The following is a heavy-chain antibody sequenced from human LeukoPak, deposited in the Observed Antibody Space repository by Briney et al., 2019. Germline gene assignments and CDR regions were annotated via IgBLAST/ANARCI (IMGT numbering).Heavy chain of an antibody. J-gene: IGHJ4*02. D-gene: IGHD3-22*01. Sequence: SVKVSCKASGGTFSRYAISWVRQAPGQGFERMGGITPMFGTANYAQKFQGRVTITADESTSTAYMELSGLRSEDTAMYYCARDAAIYDNSAFYYLWWGQGTLITVSS. CDR1: GGTFSRYA. V-gene: IGHV1-69*13. CDR3: ARDAAIYDNSAFYYLW. CDR2: ITPMFGTA.